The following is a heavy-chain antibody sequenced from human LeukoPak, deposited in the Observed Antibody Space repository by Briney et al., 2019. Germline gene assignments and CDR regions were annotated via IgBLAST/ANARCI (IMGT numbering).Heavy chain of an antibody. CDR3: ARGAAVRTPPVDY. CDR1: GFTFSSYW. Sequence: PGGSLRLSCAASGFTFSSYWMSWVRQAPGKGLECVSSISTSSNYIYYADSVKGRFTISRDNAKNSLFLQMNSLRAEDTAVYYCARGAAVRTPPVDYWGQGTLVTVSS. V-gene: IGHV3-21*01. D-gene: IGHD2-15*01. J-gene: IGHJ4*02. CDR2: ISTSSNYI.